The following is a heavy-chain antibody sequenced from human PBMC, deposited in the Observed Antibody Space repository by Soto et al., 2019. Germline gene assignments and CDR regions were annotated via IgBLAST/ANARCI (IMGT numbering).Heavy chain of an antibody. CDR2: ISGSGGST. J-gene: IGHJ6*02. V-gene: IGHV3-23*01. CDR3: AFCGTRGYYFYYGMHV. D-gene: IGHD1-26*01. Sequence: PGGSLRLSCAASGFTVSSYAMSWVRQAPGKGLEWVSAISGSGGSTYYADSVKGRFTISRDNSKNRLYLQMNSLRAEDTAVYYCAFCGTRGYYFYYGMHVWGQGTTVTVCS. CDR1: GFTVSSYA.